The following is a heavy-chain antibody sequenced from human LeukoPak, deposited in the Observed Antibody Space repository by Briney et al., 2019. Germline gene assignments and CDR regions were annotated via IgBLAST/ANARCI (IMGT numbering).Heavy chain of an antibody. Sequence: SGGSLRLSCSASGFTFDRFAMHWVRQAPGKGLEYLSGIGSNGRSTHNADSMKGRFTISRDNSKNTLFLQMTSLRAEDTAVYYCVNQISGWVYWGQGTLVTVSS. V-gene: IGHV3-64D*06. D-gene: IGHD6-19*01. J-gene: IGHJ4*02. CDR1: GFTFDRFA. CDR3: VNQISGWVY. CDR2: IGSNGRST.